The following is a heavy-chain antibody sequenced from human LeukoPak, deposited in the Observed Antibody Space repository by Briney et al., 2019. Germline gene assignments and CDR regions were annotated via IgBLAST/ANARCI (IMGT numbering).Heavy chain of an antibody. J-gene: IGHJ4*02. CDR2: IYPGDSDT. V-gene: IGHV5-51*01. CDR3: ATHLGYCSSTSCYSY. Sequence: GESLKISCYASGYSFTNSWIAWVRQMPGKGLEWMGIIYPGDSDTRYSPSFQGQVTISADKSISTAYLQWSSLKASDTAMYYCATHLGYCSSTSCYSYWGQGTLVTVSS. D-gene: IGHD2-2*01. CDR1: GYSFTNSW.